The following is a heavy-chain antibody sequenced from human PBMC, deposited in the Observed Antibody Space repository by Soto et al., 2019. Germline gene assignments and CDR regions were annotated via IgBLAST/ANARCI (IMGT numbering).Heavy chain of an antibody. V-gene: IGHV1-18*01. J-gene: IGHJ4*02. D-gene: IGHD3-16*01. CDR1: GYTFSSYG. Sequence: QVQLVQSGAEVKKPGASVKVSCKASGYTFSSYGISWVRQAPGQGLEWMGWISADTGNTNYAQMLQGRVTMTTDTATDRADMGLRSLRSADAAVYYCARADGRYGPLDYWGQGTLVTVSS. CDR3: ARADGRYGPLDY. CDR2: ISADTGNT.